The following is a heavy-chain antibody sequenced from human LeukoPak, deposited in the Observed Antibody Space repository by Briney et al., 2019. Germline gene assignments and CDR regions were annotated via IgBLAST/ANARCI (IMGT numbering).Heavy chain of an antibody. D-gene: IGHD2-15*01. Sequence: TGGSLRLSCAASGFTFSSYAMSWVRQAPGKGLEWVSAISGSGGSTYYADSVKGRFTISRDNAKNSLYLQMNSLRAEDTAVYYCARDGVVAGPWHFDYWGQGTLVTVSS. CDR1: GFTFSSYA. V-gene: IGHV3-23*01. J-gene: IGHJ4*02. CDR3: ARDGVVAGPWHFDY. CDR2: ISGSGGST.